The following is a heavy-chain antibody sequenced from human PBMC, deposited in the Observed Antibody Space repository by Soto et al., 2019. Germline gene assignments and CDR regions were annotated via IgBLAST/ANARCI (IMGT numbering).Heavy chain of an antibody. J-gene: IGHJ6*02. Sequence: PGGSLRLSCTTSRCSLNTYGMTWVRRAPGKGLEWVSTLSASGSGSYYAESVKGRFTVSRDNSKNTMYLQMNSLRDEDTAVYYCAKNSYGDSWNFGLDVWGQGTTVTVSS. CDR1: RCSLNTYG. CDR3: AKNSYGDSWNFGLDV. CDR2: LSASGSGS. D-gene: IGHD4-17*01. V-gene: IGHV3-23*01.